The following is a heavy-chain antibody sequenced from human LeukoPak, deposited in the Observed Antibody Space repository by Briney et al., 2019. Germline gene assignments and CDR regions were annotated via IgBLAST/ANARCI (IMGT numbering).Heavy chain of an antibody. Sequence: SETLSLTCTVSGGSITSYYWSWIRQPAGKGLEWIGRIYASGSTNYNPSLKSRVTMSVDTSKNQFSLKLSSVTAADTAVYYCARNRHNSHNWFDPWGQGTLVTVSS. CDR1: GGSITSYY. CDR2: IYASGST. V-gene: IGHV4-4*07. D-gene: IGHD1-14*01. CDR3: ARNRHNSHNWFDP. J-gene: IGHJ5*02.